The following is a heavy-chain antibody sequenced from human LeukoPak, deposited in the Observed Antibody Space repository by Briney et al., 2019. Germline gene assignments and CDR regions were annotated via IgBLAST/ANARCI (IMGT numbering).Heavy chain of an antibody. J-gene: IGHJ4*02. D-gene: IGHD6-6*01. CDR3: ARISSSSYHYFDY. CDR1: GGTFSSYA. V-gene: IGHV1-69*13. CDR2: IIPIFGTA. Sequence: ASEQVSCMASGGTFSSYAISWVRQAPGQGLEWMGGIIPIFGTANYAQKFQGRVTITADESTSTAYMELSSLRSEDTAVYYCARISSSSYHYFDYWGQGTLVTVSS.